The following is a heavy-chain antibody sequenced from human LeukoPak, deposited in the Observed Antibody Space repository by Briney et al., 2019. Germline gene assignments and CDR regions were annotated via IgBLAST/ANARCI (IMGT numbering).Heavy chain of an antibody. CDR1: GFTFSNAW. Sequence: PGGSLRLSCAASGFTFSNAWMSWVRQAPGKGLEWVGRIKSKTGGGTTDYTAPVKGRFTISRDDSKNTLYLQMNSLKTDDTAVYYCCCYDCMDYWGQGTLVTVSS. D-gene: IGHD2-2*01. CDR3: CCYDCMDY. V-gene: IGHV3-15*01. CDR2: IKSKTGGGTT. J-gene: IGHJ4*02.